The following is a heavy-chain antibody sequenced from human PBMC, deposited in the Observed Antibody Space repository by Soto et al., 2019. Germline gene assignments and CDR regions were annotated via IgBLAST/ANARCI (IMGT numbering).Heavy chain of an antibody. J-gene: IGHJ6*02. CDR3: AKMIVADASGGGDV. CDR1: GFTFGSYT. D-gene: IGHD3-10*01. CDR2: ISWNGGSS. Sequence: EEQLVESGGAVVQPGGSLRLSCAASGFTFGSYTMHWVRQAPGKGLEWVSLISWNGGSSFYAGSVKGRFTTSRDNSRDLLYRQTTRLSPKARALNYWAKMIVADASGGGDVWGQGTTVTVSS. V-gene: IGHV3-43*01.